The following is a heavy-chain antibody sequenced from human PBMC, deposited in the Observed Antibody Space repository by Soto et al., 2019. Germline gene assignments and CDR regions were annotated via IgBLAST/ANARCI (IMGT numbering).Heavy chain of an antibody. V-gene: IGHV3-48*02. CDR3: SKGGNSGYDSDY. Sequence: LRLSCAASGFTFSRYSMNWVHQGPGKGLEWVSYISSSSTTIYYADSVKGRFTVSRDNVKSSLYLQMNSLTDEDTAVYYCSKGGNSGYDSDYWGQGTLVTVSS. D-gene: IGHD5-12*01. CDR2: ISSSSTTI. J-gene: IGHJ4*02. CDR1: GFTFSRYS.